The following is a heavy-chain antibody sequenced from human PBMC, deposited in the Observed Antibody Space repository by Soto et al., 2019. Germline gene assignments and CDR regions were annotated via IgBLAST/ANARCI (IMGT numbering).Heavy chain of an antibody. Sequence: PGGSLRLSCAASGFTFSSYSMHWVRQAPGKGLEWVSYISSSSTYIYYADSVKGRFTISRDNAKNSLYLQMNSLRAEDTAVYYCAKDMMVLDAFDIWGQGTMVTVSS. CDR3: AKDMMVLDAFDI. J-gene: IGHJ3*02. CDR2: ISSSSTYI. CDR1: GFTFSSYS. D-gene: IGHD3-10*01. V-gene: IGHV3-21*04.